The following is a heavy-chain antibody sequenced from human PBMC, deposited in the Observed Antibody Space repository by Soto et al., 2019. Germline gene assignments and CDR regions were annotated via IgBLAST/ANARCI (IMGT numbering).Heavy chain of an antibody. J-gene: IGHJ4*02. D-gene: IGHD6-13*01. V-gene: IGHV5-51*01. CDR2: IYPGDHET. Sequence: GESLKISCKGSGYSFTNFWIGWVRQLPGKGLEWMGIIYPGDHETRYSPSFHGKVTISADRSINTAYLQWNSLEASDTAFYFCARSPRSRPYFDYWGQGALGTV. CDR1: GYSFTNFW. CDR3: ARSPRSRPYFDY.